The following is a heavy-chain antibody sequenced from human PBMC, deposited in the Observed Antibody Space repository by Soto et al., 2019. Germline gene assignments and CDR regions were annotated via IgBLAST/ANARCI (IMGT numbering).Heavy chain of an antibody. V-gene: IGHV4-30-4*01. D-gene: IGHD4-17*01. Sequence: QVQLQESGPGLVKPSQTLSLTCTVSGGSISSADDYWSWIRQPPGKGLEWIGSVPYNGETYYNPSHQGRITLSVDPSRNQFSLRVSSVTAADTAVYYCARARYGDYLTDWGQGTLVTVSS. CDR2: VPYNGET. J-gene: IGHJ4*02. CDR3: ARARYGDYLTD. CDR1: GGSISSADDY.